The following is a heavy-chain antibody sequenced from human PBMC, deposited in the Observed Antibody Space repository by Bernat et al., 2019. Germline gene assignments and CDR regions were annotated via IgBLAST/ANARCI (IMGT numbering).Heavy chain of an antibody. J-gene: IGHJ6*02. CDR1: GGSISSGSYY. CDR2: IYTRGST. CDR3: ARGNDYFGMDV. Sequence: QVQLQESGPGLVKPSQTLSLTCTVSGGSISSGSYYWSWIRQSAGKGLEWIGRIYTRGSTNYNPSLKSRVTMSVDPSKKQVSLKLNSVTAADTAVYYCARGNDYFGMDVWGQGTTVTVSS. V-gene: IGHV4-61*02.